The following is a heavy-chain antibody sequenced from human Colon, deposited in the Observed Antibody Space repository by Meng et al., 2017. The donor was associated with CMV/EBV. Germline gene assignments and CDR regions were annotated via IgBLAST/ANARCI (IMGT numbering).Heavy chain of an antibody. CDR3: ARHSLTILTD. V-gene: IGHV2-5*02. J-gene: IGHJ4*02. Sequence: TLTASGPALVKPTQTLTLTCTFSGFSLTTTGAGVAWVRHPPGKAPELLALIHWDDDKRSSPSLKNRLNITKDTSKNQVVLSMTDLDPADTGTFYCARHSLTILTDWGQGALVTVSS. CDR1: GFSLTTTGAG. D-gene: IGHD2-8*02. CDR2: IHWDDDK.